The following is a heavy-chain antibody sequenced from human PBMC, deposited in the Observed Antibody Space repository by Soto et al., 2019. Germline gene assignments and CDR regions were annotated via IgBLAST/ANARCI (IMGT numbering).Heavy chain of an antibody. Sequence: GASVKVSCKASGGTFSSYAISWVRQAPGQGLEWMGGIIPIFGTANYAQKFQGRVTINADESTSTAYMELSSLRSEDTAVYYCASGGHYYDSSGYYSFDCWGQGTLVTVSS. CDR1: GGTFSSYA. CDR3: ASGGHYYDSSGYYSFDC. V-gene: IGHV1-69*13. J-gene: IGHJ4*02. D-gene: IGHD3-22*01. CDR2: IIPIFGTA.